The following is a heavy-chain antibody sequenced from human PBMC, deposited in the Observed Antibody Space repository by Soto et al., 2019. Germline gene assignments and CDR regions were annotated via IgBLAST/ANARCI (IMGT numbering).Heavy chain of an antibody. CDR3: ARVWGGSFDF. V-gene: IGHV4-59*08. CDR1: GGSISGYY. Sequence: SETLSLTCTVSGGSISGYYWSWIRQSPGKGLEWIGYIYYSGTTNYNPSLKSRVTISIDTSKNHFSLRLSSVTAADTAVYYCARVWGGSFDFWGQGTMVTVSS. D-gene: IGHD3-10*01. J-gene: IGHJ3*01. CDR2: IYYSGTT.